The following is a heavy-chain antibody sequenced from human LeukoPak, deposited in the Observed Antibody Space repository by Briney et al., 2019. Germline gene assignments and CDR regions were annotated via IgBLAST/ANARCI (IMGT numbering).Heavy chain of an antibody. CDR3: AKASSSGSYRYYFDY. Sequence: GGSLRLSCAASGFTFSSYSMNWVRQAPGKGLEWVSYISSSSTTYYADSVKGRFTISRDNSKNTLYLQMNSLRAKDTAVYYCAKASSSGSYRYYFDYWGQGTLVTVSS. D-gene: IGHD1-26*01. CDR2: ISSSSTT. V-gene: IGHV3-48*01. J-gene: IGHJ4*02. CDR1: GFTFSSYS.